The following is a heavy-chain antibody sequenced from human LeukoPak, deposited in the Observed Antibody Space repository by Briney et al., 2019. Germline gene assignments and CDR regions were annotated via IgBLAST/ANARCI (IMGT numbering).Heavy chain of an antibody. Sequence: ASVKVSCKASGYTFTSYAMHWVRQAPGQRLEWMGWINAXNGXTXXXXRXQGXVTITRDTSASTAYMELSSLRSEDTAVYYCAGSAYFQHWGQGTLVTVSS. V-gene: IGHV1-3*01. J-gene: IGHJ1*01. CDR2: INAXNGXT. CDR3: AGSAYFQH. CDR1: GYTFTSYA.